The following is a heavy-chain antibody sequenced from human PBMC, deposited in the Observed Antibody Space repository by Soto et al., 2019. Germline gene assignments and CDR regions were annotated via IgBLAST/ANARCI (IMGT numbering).Heavy chain of an antibody. V-gene: IGHV3-15*01. J-gene: IGHJ4*01. D-gene: IGHD6-19*01. CDR3: ATYSNGWFFSAY. CDR2: IKSKTDGATT. Sequence: EVQLVESGGGLVKPGGSLTVSCAVSGFIFTNAWMSWVRQAPGKGLEWVGRIKSKTDGATTDYAAPVKDRFTISRDDSKTTLYLHMNSLKTEDTAVYYSATYSNGWFFSAYWGQGTLVTVSS. CDR1: GFIFTNAW.